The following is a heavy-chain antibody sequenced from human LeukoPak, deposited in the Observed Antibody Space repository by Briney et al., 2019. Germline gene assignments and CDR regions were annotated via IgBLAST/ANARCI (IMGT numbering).Heavy chain of an antibody. J-gene: IGHJ4*02. CDR1: GGSFSGYY. CDR2: INHSGST. Sequence: SETLSLTCAVYGGSFSGYYWSWIRQPPGKGLEWIGEINHSGSTNYNPSLKSRVTISVDTSKNQFSLKLSSVTAADTAVYYCARGHFDILTGYGDYFDYWGQGTLVTVSS. D-gene: IGHD3-9*01. CDR3: ARGHFDILTGYGDYFDY. V-gene: IGHV4-34*01.